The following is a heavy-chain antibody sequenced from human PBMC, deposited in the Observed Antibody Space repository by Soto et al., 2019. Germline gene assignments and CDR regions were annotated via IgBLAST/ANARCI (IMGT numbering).Heavy chain of an antibody. CDR3: ARGRATVVTGLGY. CDR2: ISYSSSTI. Sequence: QVQLVESGGGLVKPGGSLRLSCAASGFTFSDYYMSWVRQAPGKGLEWVSYISYSSSTIYYADSVKGRFTISRDHAKNTQYLQMNNMRAEDKAVSYCARGRATVVTGLGYRGQETLVTVSS. CDR1: GFTFSDYY. V-gene: IGHV3-11*01. J-gene: IGHJ4*02. D-gene: IGHD4-4*01.